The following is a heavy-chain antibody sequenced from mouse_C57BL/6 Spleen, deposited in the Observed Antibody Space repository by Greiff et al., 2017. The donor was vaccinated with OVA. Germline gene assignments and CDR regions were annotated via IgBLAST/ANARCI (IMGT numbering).Heavy chain of an antibody. Sequence: EVKLMESGGGLVKPGGSLKLSCAASGFTFSDYGMHWVRQAPEKGLEWVAYISSGSSTIYYADTVKGRFTISRDNAKNTLFLQMTSLRSEDTAMYYCARTIYDGYYEFAYWGQGTLVTVSA. CDR1: GFTFSDYG. V-gene: IGHV5-17*01. D-gene: IGHD2-3*01. CDR3: ARTIYDGYYEFAY. CDR2: ISSGSSTI. J-gene: IGHJ3*01.